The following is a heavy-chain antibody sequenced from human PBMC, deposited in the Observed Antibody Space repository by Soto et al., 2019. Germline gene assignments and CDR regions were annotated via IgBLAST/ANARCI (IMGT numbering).Heavy chain of an antibody. V-gene: IGHV3-30-3*01. D-gene: IGHD6-19*01. Sequence: QVQLVESGGGVVQPGRSLRLSCAASGFTFSSYAMHWVRQAPGKGLEWVAVISYDGSNKYYADSVKGRFTISRDNSKNTLYLQMSSLRAEDTAVYYCARDLRWLVHGLAYWGQGTLVTVSS. J-gene: IGHJ4*02. CDR2: ISYDGSNK. CDR1: GFTFSSYA. CDR3: ARDLRWLVHGLAY.